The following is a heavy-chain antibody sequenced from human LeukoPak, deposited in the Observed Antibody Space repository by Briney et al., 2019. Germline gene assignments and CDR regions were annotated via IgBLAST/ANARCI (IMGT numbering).Heavy chain of an antibody. Sequence: GGSLRLSCAASGFTFSSYGMHWVRQAPGKGLEWVAVISYDGSNKYYADSVKGRFTISRDNSKNTLYLQMNSLRAEDTAVYYCARRDFDWLLDYFDYWGQGTLVTVSS. D-gene: IGHD3-9*01. V-gene: IGHV3-30*03. CDR2: ISYDGSNK. CDR1: GFTFSSYG. J-gene: IGHJ4*02. CDR3: ARRDFDWLLDYFDY.